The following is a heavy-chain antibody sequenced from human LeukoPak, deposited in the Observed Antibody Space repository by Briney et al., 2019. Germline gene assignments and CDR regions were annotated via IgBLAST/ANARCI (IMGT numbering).Heavy chain of an antibody. D-gene: IGHD3-10*02. V-gene: IGHV3-30*04. CDR3: ARDVHHSYYFDY. CDR2: ISYDGGNK. J-gene: IGHJ4*02. Sequence: GGSLRLSCAASGFTFSSYAMHWVRQAPGKGLEWVAVISYDGGNKYYADSVKGRFTISRDNSKNTLYLQMNSLRAEDTAVYYCARDVHHSYYFDYWGQGTLVTVSS. CDR1: GFTFSSYA.